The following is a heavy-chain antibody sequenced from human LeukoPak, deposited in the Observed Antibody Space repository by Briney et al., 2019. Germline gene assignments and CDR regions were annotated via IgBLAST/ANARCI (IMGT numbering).Heavy chain of an antibody. CDR3: ARDRADGWFGELFCDY. CDR1: GFTFSSYA. CDR2: ISGDGDGT. V-gene: IGHV3-23*01. D-gene: IGHD3-10*01. J-gene: IGHJ4*02. Sequence: PGGSLRLSCAASGFTFSSYAMSWVRQAPGKGLEWVSAISGDGDGTYYADSVKGRFTISRDNSKNTLYLQMNSLRAEDTAVYYCARDRADGWFGELFCDYWGQGTLVTVSS.